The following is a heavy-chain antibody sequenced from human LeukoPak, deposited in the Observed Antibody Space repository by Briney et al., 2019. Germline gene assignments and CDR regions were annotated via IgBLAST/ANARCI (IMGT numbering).Heavy chain of an antibody. D-gene: IGHD3-10*01. CDR2: ISSSSSYI. J-gene: IGHJ4*02. CDR3: ARDCWDYGSGSYCGIDY. CDR1: GFTFSSYS. V-gene: IGHV3-21*03. Sequence: GGSLRLSCAASGFTFSSYSMNWVRQAPGKGLEWVSSISSSSSYIYYADSVKGRFTISRDNAKNSLYLQMNSLRAEDTTVYYCARDCWDYGSGSYCGIDYWGQGTLVTVSS.